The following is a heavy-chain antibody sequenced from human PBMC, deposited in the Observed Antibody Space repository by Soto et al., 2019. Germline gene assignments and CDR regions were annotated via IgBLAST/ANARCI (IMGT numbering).Heavy chain of an antibody. CDR2: IIPIFGTA. J-gene: IGHJ4*02. V-gene: IGHV1-69*13. Sequence: GASVKVSCKASGGTFSSYAISWVRQAPGQGLEWMGGIIPIFGTANYAQKFQGRVTITADESTSTAYMELSSLRSEDTAVYYCASAAGWLPVPYYVEHWAEGTLDTVCS. CDR3: ASAAGWLPVPYYVEH. CDR1: GGTFSSYA. D-gene: IGHD5-12*01.